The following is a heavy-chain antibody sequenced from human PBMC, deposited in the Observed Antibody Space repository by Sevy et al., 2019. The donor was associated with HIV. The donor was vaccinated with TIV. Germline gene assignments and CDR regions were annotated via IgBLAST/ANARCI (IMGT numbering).Heavy chain of an antibody. CDR3: ARGSGYSSGWYDY. CDR1: GGSISSGDYY. Sequence: SETLSLTYTVSGGSISSGDYYWSWIRQPPGKGLEWIGYIYYSGSTYYNPSLKSRVTISVDTSKNQFSLKLSSVTAADTAVYYCARGSGYSSGWYDYWGQGTLVTVSS. D-gene: IGHD6-19*01. V-gene: IGHV4-30-4*01. J-gene: IGHJ4*02. CDR2: IYYSGST.